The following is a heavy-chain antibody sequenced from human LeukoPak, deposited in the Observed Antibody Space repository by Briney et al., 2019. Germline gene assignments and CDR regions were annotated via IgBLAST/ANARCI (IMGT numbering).Heavy chain of an antibody. D-gene: IGHD3-16*01. CDR2: IYNGDNT. CDR3: ARQITLHGTWGWDVIDY. Sequence: GGSLRLSCAASGFTVSSNHMTWVRQAPGKGLEWVSGIYNGDNTNYADSVKGRFTISRDNTKNTLYLQMNSMRGEDTAVYYCARQITLHGTWGWDVIDYWGQGTLVTVSS. V-gene: IGHV3-66*04. J-gene: IGHJ4*02. CDR1: GFTVSSNH.